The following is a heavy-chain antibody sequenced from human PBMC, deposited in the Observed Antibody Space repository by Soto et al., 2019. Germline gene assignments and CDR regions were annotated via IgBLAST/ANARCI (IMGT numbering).Heavy chain of an antibody. CDR1: GFTFSSQA. J-gene: IGHJ4*02. CDR2: ISSSGSTI. D-gene: IGHD2-8*01. CDR3: VREAPCTNGVCQFDY. V-gene: IGHV3-48*03. Sequence: GGSLRLSCAASGFTFSSQAMSWVRQAPGKWLEWISYISSSGSTIYYADSVKGRFTISRDNAKKSLLLQMNSLRAEDTAVYYCVREAPCTNGVCQFDYWGQGTLVTVSS.